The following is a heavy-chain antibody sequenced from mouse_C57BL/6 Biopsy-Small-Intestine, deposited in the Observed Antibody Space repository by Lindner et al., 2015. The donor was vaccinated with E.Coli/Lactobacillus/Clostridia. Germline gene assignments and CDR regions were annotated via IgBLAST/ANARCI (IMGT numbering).Heavy chain of an antibody. D-gene: IGHD1-1*01. CDR2: INPSSGYT. CDR1: GYTFTTYT. CDR3: ARETYYGSVFDY. Sequence: VQLQESGAELARPGASVKMSCKASGYTFTTYTMHWVKQRPGQGLEWIGYINPSSGYTKYDQKFKDKATLTADKSSSTAYMQLSSLTSEDSAVYYCARETYYGSVFDYWGQGTTLTVSS. V-gene: IGHV1-4*01. J-gene: IGHJ2*01.